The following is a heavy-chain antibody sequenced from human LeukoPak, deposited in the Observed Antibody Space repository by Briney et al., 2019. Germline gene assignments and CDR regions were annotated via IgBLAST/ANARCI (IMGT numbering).Heavy chain of an antibody. V-gene: IGHV4-30-2*01. CDR2: IYHSGST. CDR1: GGSIGSGGYS. D-gene: IGHD6-6*01. CDR3: ARVAVIAALAFDI. J-gene: IGHJ3*02. Sequence: SETLSLTCAVSGGSIGSGGYSWSWIRQPPGKGLEWIGYIYHSGSTYYNPSLKSRVTISVDRSKNQFSLKLSSVTAADTAVYYCARVAVIAALAFDIWGQGTMVTVSS.